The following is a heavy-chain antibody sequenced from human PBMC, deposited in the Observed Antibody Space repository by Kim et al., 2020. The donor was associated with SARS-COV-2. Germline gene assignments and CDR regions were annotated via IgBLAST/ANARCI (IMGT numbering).Heavy chain of an antibody. Sequence: SVKVSCKASGGTFSSYAISWVRQAPVQGLEWMGGIIPIFGTANYAQKFQGRVTITADESTSTAYMELSSLRSEDTAVYYCARVILRYFDWSTTYGMDVWGQGTTVTVSS. D-gene: IGHD3-9*01. CDR3: ARVILRYFDWSTTYGMDV. V-gene: IGHV1-69*13. CDR2: IIPIFGTA. J-gene: IGHJ6*02. CDR1: GGTFSSYA.